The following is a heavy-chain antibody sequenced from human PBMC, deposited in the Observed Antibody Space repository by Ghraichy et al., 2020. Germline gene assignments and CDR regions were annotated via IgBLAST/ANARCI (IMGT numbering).Heavy chain of an antibody. V-gene: IGHV3-21*01. J-gene: IGHJ3*02. Sequence: GGSLRLSCAASKFTFTYYSMNWVRQAPGKGLEWVSSITVSSSDIYYADSVRGRFTISRDNAKNSVYLQMNSLRAEDTAVYYCARDIMGLAVADAFDIWGQGTMVTVSS. CDR1: KFTFTYYS. CDR2: ITVSSSDI. CDR3: ARDIMGLAVADAFDI. D-gene: IGHD6-19*01.